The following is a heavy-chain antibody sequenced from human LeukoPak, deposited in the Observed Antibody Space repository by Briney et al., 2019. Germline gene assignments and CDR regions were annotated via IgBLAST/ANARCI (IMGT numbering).Heavy chain of an antibody. J-gene: IGHJ4*02. CDR1: GFTFSSYG. CDR3: ARGSDTAMVLFYYFDY. Sequence: HSGGSLRLSCAASGFTFSSYGMSWVRQAPGKGLEWVSAISGSGGSTYYADSVKGRFTISRDNAKNSLYLQMNTLRAEDTAVYYCARGSDTAMVLFYYFDYWGQGTLVTVSS. V-gene: IGHV3-23*01. D-gene: IGHD5-18*01. CDR2: ISGSGGST.